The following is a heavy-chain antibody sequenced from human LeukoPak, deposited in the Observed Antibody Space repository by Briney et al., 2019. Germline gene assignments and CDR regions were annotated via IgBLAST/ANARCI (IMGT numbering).Heavy chain of an antibody. CDR1: GFTFSSYG. J-gene: IGHJ3*02. Sequence: GESLRLSCAASGFTFSSYGMSWVRQAPGKGLEWVSSIKDSGGSTYYADSVRGRFTISRGDSRNTLYLQMDSLSAEDTAVYYCTREIRGVINAFDIWGQGTMVTVSS. CDR3: TREIRGVINAFDI. CDR2: IKDSGGST. V-gene: IGHV3-23*01. D-gene: IGHD3-10*01.